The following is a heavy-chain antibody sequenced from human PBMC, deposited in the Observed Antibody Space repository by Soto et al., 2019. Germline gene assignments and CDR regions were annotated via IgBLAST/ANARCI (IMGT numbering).Heavy chain of an antibody. CDR3: AREGNVGGNYYYYYVMDV. D-gene: IGHD1-1*01. CDR2: IYSGGST. Sequence: EVQLVESGGGLVQPGGSLRLSCAASGFTVSSNYMSWVRQAPGTGLEWVSVIYSGGSTYYAYSVKGRFTISRHNSKNTLYLQMNSRRAEDPAVYYCAREGNVGGNYYYYYVMDVWGQGTTVTVSS. V-gene: IGHV3-53*04. CDR1: GFTVSSNY. J-gene: IGHJ6*02.